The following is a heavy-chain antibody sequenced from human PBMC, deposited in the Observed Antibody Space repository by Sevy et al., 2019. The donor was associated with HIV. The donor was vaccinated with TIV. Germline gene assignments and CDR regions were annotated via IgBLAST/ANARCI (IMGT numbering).Heavy chain of an antibody. CDR3: ARNGPFYYGGFDY. CDR2: ISNDGSSK. V-gene: IGHV3-30-3*01. J-gene: IGHJ4*02. Sequence: GGSLRLSCAASGFTFSSYSINWVRQAPGKGLEWVAVISNDGSSKYIANSVKGRFTLSRDNSKNTLYLKMNSLRPDDTAVYYCARNGPFYYGGFDYWGQGTLVTVSS. CDR1: GFTFSSYS. D-gene: IGHD4-17*01.